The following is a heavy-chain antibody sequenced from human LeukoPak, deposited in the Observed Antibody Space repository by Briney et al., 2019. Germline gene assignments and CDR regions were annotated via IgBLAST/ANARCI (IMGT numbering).Heavy chain of an antibody. D-gene: IGHD2-2*02. Sequence: GASVKVSCKASGGTFSSYAISWVRQAPGQGLEWMGRIIPIFGIANYAQKFQGRVTMTEDTSTDTAYMELSSLRSEDTAVYYCATLYCSSTSCYTSGFDPWGQGTLVTVSS. CDR3: ATLYCSSTSCYTSGFDP. J-gene: IGHJ5*02. CDR1: GGTFSSYA. V-gene: IGHV1-69*04. CDR2: IIPIFGIA.